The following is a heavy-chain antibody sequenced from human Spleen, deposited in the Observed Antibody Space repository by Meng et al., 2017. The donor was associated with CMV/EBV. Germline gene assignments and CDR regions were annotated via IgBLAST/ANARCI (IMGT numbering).Heavy chain of an antibody. D-gene: IGHD6-19*01. CDR1: GGSISSSSW. J-gene: IGHJ4*02. Sequence: TCAGYGGSISSSSWWSWVRQPPGKGLEWIGEIYHSGNTNYNPSLRSRVTISLDKSKNQFSLNLSSVTAADTAVYYCARIGSSGWFDYWGQGTLVTVSS. CDR3: ARIGSSGWFDY. V-gene: IGHV4-4*02. CDR2: IYHSGNT.